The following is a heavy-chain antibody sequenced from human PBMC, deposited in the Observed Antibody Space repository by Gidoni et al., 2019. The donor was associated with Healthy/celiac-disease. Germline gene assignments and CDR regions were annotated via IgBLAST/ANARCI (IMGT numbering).Heavy chain of an antibody. CDR2: IYTSGST. CDR1: GGSISSGSYY. V-gene: IGHV4-61*02. D-gene: IGHD1-26*01. J-gene: IGHJ5*02. Sequence: QVQLQESGPGLVKPSQTLSLTCTVSGGSISSGSYYWSWIRQPAGKGLEWIGRIYTSGSTNYNPSLKSRVTISVDTSKNQFSLKLSSVTAADTAVYYCARDSSGSYYWFDPWGQGTLVTVSS. CDR3: ARDSSGSYYWFDP.